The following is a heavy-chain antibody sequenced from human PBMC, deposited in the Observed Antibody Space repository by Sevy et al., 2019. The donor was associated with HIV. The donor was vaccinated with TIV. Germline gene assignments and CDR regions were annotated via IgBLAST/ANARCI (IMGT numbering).Heavy chain of an antibody. V-gene: IGHV1-2*02. D-gene: IGHD2-15*01. CDR3: ARADEVVVVAASLDY. Sequence: ASVKVSCKASGYTFTRYYMHWVRQAPGQGLEWMGWINPNSGGTNYAQTFQGRVTMTRDTSISTVYMELSRLRSDDTAVYYCARADEVVVVAASLDYWGQGTLVTVSS. CDR2: INPNSGGT. J-gene: IGHJ4*02. CDR1: GYTFTRYY.